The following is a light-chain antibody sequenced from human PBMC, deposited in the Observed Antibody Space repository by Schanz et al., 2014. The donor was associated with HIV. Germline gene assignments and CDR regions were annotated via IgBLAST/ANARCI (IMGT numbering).Light chain of an antibody. CDR3: GSYGASDNMV. Sequence: QSALTQPPSASGSPGQSVAISCTGASSDIGVSWYQQYPGNAPKLMIFAVNRRTSGVPDRFSGAKSGNTASLTISGLVADDEADYYCGSYGASDNMVFGGGTKLTVL. CDR1: SSDIG. CDR2: AVN. J-gene: IGLJ3*02. V-gene: IGLV2-8*01.